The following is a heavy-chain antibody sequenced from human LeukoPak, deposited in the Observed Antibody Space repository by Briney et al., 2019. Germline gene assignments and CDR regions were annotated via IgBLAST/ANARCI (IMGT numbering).Heavy chain of an antibody. CDR1: GDSISGKY. Sequence: PSETLSLTCIVSGDSISGKYWSWIRRPAGKGLEWLGRIYSSGTTDYSPSLMSRVTMSLDTSKNHISLRLRSVTAADTAVYYCARHGPDYSGNFDYWGQGTLVTVSS. CDR3: ARHGPDYSGNFDY. CDR2: IYSSGTT. J-gene: IGHJ4*02. V-gene: IGHV4-4*07. D-gene: IGHD4-23*01.